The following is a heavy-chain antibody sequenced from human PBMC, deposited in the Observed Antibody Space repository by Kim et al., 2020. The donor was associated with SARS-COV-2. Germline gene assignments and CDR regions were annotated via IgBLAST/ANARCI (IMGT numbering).Heavy chain of an antibody. Sequence: GGSLRLSCAASGFTFSSYSMNWVRQAPGKGLEWVSSISSSSSYIYYADSVKGRFTISRDNAKNSLYLQMNSLRAEDTAVYYCAREDEATVGQHVFDYWGQGTLVTVSS. J-gene: IGHJ4*02. CDR2: ISSSSSYI. CDR3: AREDEATVGQHVFDY. V-gene: IGHV3-21*01. CDR1: GFTFSSYS. D-gene: IGHD4-17*01.